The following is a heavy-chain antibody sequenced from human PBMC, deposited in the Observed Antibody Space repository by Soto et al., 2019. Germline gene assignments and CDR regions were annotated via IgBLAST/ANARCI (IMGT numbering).Heavy chain of an antibody. CDR1: GGSVSSYY. CDR2: IYYSGST. D-gene: IGHD5-12*01. Sequence: SETLSLTCTVSGGSVSSYYWSWIRQPPGKGLEWIGYIYYSGSTNYNPSLKSRVTISVDTSKNQFSLKLSSVTAADTAVYYCAREKGYSGYGGLNYYYYMDVWGKGTTVTVSS. J-gene: IGHJ6*03. CDR3: AREKGYSGYGGLNYYYYMDV. V-gene: IGHV4-59*02.